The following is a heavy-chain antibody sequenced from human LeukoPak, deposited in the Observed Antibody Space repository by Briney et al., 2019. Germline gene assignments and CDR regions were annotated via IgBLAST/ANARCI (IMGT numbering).Heavy chain of an antibody. CDR2: INHSGST. CDR1: GGSFSGNY. V-gene: IGHV4-34*01. CDR3: ARLAKVESRSLAHYFDS. D-gene: IGHD1-26*01. Sequence: SETLSLTCAVYGGSFSGNYWSWIRQPPGKGLEWIGEINHSGSTNYNPSLKSRVTISVDTSKNQFSLKLISVTAADTAVYRCARLAKVESRSLAHYFDSWGQGALVTVSS. J-gene: IGHJ4*02.